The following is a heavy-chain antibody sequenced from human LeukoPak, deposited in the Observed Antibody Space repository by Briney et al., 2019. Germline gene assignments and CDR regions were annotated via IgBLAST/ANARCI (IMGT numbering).Heavy chain of an antibody. CDR1: GYSFTYYW. Sequence: GESLKISFKGFGYSFTYYWIGWVRQMPGKGLEWMGIIYPGDSDTRYSPSFQGQVTISADKSISTAYLQWSSLRASDTAMYYCARGGEMATISSCYFDYWGQGTVVTVSS. CDR3: ARGGEMATISSCYFDY. J-gene: IGHJ4*02. D-gene: IGHD5-24*01. V-gene: IGHV5-51*01. CDR2: IYPGDSDT.